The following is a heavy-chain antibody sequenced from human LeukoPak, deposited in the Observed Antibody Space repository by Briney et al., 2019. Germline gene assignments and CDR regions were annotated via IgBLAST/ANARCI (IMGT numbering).Heavy chain of an antibody. V-gene: IGHV4-61*08. CDR1: GGSISSGDYY. J-gene: IGHJ4*02. CDR3: ARSELLWFGGVNSGFNY. CDR2: IYYSGST. D-gene: IGHD3-10*01. Sequence: SETLSLTCTVSGGSISSGDYYWSWIRQPPGKELEWIGYIYYSGSTNYNPSLKSRVTISLDTSKIQFSLKLSSVSAADTAVYYCARSELLWFGGVNSGFNYWGQGTLVTVSS.